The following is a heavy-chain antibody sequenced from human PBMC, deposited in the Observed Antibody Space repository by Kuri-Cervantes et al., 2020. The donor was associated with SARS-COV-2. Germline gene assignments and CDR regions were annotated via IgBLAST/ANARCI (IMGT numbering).Heavy chain of an antibody. CDR3: ARVSGDSRFSYYMDV. V-gene: IGHV4-34*01. CDR2: INHSGST. J-gene: IGHJ6*03. D-gene: IGHD7-27*01. Sequence: GSLRLSCAVYGGSFSGYYWSWIRQPPGKGLEWIGEINHSGSTNYNPSLKSRVTISVDTSKNQFSLKLSSVTAADTAVYYCARVSGDSRFSYYMDVWGTGTTVTVSS. CDR1: GGSFSGYY.